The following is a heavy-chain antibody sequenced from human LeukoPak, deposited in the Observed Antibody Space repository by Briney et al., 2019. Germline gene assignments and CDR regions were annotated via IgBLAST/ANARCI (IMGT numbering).Heavy chain of an antibody. J-gene: IGHJ4*02. CDR1: GFTFSSYA. CDR2: ISGSSGST. D-gene: IGHD3-16*02. CDR3: GKGVWEGELSLSVY. Sequence: PGGSLRLXCAASGFTFSSYAMSWVRQAPGKGLEWVSAISGSSGSTYYADSVKGRFTISRDNSKNTLYLQMNSLRAEDTAVYYGGKGVWEGELSLSVYWGQGTLVTVSS. V-gene: IGHV3-23*01.